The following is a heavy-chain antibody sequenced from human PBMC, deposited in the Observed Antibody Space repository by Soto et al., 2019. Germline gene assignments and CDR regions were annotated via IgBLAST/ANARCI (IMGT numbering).Heavy chain of an antibody. D-gene: IGHD6-19*01. J-gene: IGHJ4*02. V-gene: IGHV4-39*01. CDR2: IHYSGST. CDR3: ARYSSGWYDYFDY. CDR1: GGSISSSSYY. Sequence: QLQLQESGPGLVKPSETLSLTCSVSGGSISSSSYYWGWIRQPPGKGLEWIGSIHYSGSTYYNLSLKSRVTISLDMSKNQFSLKLSSVTAAETAVYYCARYSSGWYDYFDYWGQGTLVTVSS.